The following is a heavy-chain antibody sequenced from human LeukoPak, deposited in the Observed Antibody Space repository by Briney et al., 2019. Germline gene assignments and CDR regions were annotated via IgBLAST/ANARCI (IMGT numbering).Heavy chain of an antibody. CDR1: GFKFDDYA. D-gene: IGHD3-10*01. CDR2: ITWDGDVA. Sequence: GGSLRLSCEASGFKFDDYAMHWVRQTPDKGLQWVSLITWDGDVADYADSVKGRFTISRDNSKNTLYLQMNSLRAEDTAVYYCAKVPRLLLWFGELSLYFDYWGQGTLVTVSS. J-gene: IGHJ4*02. V-gene: IGHV3-43D*03. CDR3: AKVPRLLLWFGELSLYFDY.